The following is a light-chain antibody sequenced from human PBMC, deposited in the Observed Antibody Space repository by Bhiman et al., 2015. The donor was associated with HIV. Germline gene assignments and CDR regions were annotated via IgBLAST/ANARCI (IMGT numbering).Light chain of an antibody. V-gene: IGLV3-19*01. CDR3: QAWDSGYV. CDR1: SLRSYY. CDR2: GKN. J-gene: IGLJ1*01. Sequence: SSELTQDPAVSVALGQTVRITCQGDSLRSYYATWYQQKPGQAPLLVIYGKNNRPSGIPERFSGSNSGNTATLTISGTQPMDEGDFYCQAWDSGYVFGPGTKVTVL.